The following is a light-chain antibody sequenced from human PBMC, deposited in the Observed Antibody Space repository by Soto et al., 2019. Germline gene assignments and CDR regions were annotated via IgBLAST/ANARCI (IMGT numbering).Light chain of an antibody. Sequence: QSALTQPASGSGSPGQSITISCTGTSSDVGGYNYVSWYQQHPGKAPKLMIYHVSNRPSGVSNRFSGSKSGNTASLTISGLKAENEADYYFSSYTSSSTLVVFGGGTKLTVL. V-gene: IGLV2-14*01. J-gene: IGLJ2*01. CDR1: SSDVGGYNY. CDR2: HVS. CDR3: SSYTSSSTLVV.